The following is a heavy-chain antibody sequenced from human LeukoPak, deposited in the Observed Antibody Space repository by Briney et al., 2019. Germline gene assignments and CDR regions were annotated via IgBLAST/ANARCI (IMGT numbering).Heavy chain of an antibody. Sequence: AGGSLRLSCAASGFSFSNYGMSWVRQAPGKGLEWVSAISGSGGSTYYADSVKGRFTISRDNSKNTLYLQMNSLGVEDTAVYYCAKGTFDWSFPLYFDSWGQGILVTVSS. CDR2: ISGSGGST. CDR1: GFSFSNYG. CDR3: AKGTFDWSFPLYFDS. J-gene: IGHJ4*02. D-gene: IGHD3-9*01. V-gene: IGHV3-23*01.